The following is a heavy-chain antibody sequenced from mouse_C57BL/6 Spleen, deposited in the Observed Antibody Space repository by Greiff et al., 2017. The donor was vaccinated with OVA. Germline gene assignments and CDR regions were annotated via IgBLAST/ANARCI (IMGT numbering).Heavy chain of an antibody. J-gene: IGHJ4*01. V-gene: IGHV14-1*01. CDR2: IDPEDGDT. CDR3: TTAYYYGSSSYAMDY. CDR1: GFNIKDYY. D-gene: IGHD1-1*01. Sequence: DVKLQESGAELVRPGASVKLSCTASGFNIKDYYMHWVKQRPEQGLEWIGRIDPEDGDTEYAPKFQGKATMTADTSSNTAYLQLSSLTSEDTAVYYCTTAYYYGSSSYAMDYWGQGTSVTVSS.